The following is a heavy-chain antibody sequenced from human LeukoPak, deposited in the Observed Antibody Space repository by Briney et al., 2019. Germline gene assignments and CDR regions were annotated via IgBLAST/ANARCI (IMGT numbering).Heavy chain of an antibody. Sequence: SETLSLTCTVSGGSISSYYWSWIRQPPGKGLEWIGYIYYSGSTNYNPSLKSRVTISVDTSKNQFSLKLSSVTAADTAVYYCAREGAGAATVPYYSYSGMDVGGQGTTVTVSS. J-gene: IGHJ6*02. CDR2: IYYSGST. CDR1: GGSISSYY. V-gene: IGHV4-59*01. CDR3: AREGAGAATVPYYSYSGMDV. D-gene: IGHD6-19*01.